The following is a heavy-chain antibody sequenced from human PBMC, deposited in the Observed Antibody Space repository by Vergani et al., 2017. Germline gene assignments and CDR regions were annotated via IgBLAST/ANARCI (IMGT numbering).Heavy chain of an antibody. Sequence: QVQLVQSGAEVKKPGSSVKVSCKASGATFRSNTISWVRQVPGQGLEWMGRIIPVLGKTKYAQDFQGRLTITADTSTSTAYMELTSLRSQDTAVYYCARDPRGYGGDPEDYYCGMDVWGQGTTVVVSS. CDR2: IIPVLGKT. D-gene: IGHD2-21*02. V-gene: IGHV1-69*08. CDR1: GATFRSNT. CDR3: ARDPRGYGGDPEDYYCGMDV. J-gene: IGHJ6*02.